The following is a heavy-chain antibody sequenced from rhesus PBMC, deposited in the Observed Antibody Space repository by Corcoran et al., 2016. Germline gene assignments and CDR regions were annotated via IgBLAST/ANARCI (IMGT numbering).Heavy chain of an antibody. V-gene: IGHV4S10*01. D-gene: IGHD4-23*01. Sequence: QVQLQESGPGLVKPSETLSLTCAVSGGSISDSYRWSWIRQPPGKGLEWIGYIYGSSLSTNYNPSLKSRVTISKDTSKNQFSLKLSSVTAADTAVYYCARDGEYSNYVRYWYFDLWGPGTPITISS. CDR1: GGSISDSYR. CDR2: IYGSSLST. CDR3: ARDGEYSNYVRYWYFDL. J-gene: IGHJ2*01.